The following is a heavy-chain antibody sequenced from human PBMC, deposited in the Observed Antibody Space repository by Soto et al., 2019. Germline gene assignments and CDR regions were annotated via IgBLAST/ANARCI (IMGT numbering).Heavy chain of an antibody. D-gene: IGHD3-3*01. CDR1: GGSISNYY. Sequence: PSETLSLTCSVSGGSISNYYWSWIRQPPGTGLEWIGYVYYSGSTNYNPSLKSRVTISVDTSKKQFSLKLSSVTAADTAVYYCASYNFGVFFDYWGQGTLVTVS. V-gene: IGHV4-59*01. J-gene: IGHJ4*02. CDR2: VYYSGST. CDR3: ASYNFGVFFDY.